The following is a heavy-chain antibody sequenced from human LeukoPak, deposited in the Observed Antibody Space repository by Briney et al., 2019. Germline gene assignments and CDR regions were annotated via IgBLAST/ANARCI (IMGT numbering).Heavy chain of an antibody. J-gene: IGHJ4*02. CDR2: IIPIFGTA. Sequence: SVKVSCKASGGTFSSYAISWVRQAPGQGLEWMGGIIPIFGTANYAQKFQGRVTITADESTSTAYMELSSLRSEDTAVYYCARDQIFGVANGYYFDYWGQGTLVTVSS. D-gene: IGHD3-3*01. CDR3: ARDQIFGVANGYYFDY. CDR1: GGTFSSYA. V-gene: IGHV1-69*13.